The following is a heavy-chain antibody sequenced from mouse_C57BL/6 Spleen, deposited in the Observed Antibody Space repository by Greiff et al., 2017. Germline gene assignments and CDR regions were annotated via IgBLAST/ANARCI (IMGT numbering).Heavy chain of an antibody. CDR2: ISSGSSTI. J-gene: IGHJ4*01. CDR1: GFTFSDYG. Sequence: EVQLVESGGGLVKPGGSLKLSCAASGFTFSDYGMHWVRQAPEKGLEWVAYISSGSSTIYYADTVKGRFTISRDNAKNTLFLQMTSLRSEDTAMYYCARGEAVVATDYAMDYWGQGTSVTVSS. V-gene: IGHV5-17*01. CDR3: ARGEAVVATDYAMDY. D-gene: IGHD1-1*01.